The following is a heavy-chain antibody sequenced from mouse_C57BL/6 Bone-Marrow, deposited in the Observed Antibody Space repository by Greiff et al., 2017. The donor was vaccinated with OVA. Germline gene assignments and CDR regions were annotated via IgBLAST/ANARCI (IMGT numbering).Heavy chain of an antibody. Sequence: QVQLKQSGPELVKPGASVKISCKASGYAFSSSWMNWVKQRPGKGLEWIGRIYPGDGDTNYNGKFKGKATLTADKSSSTAYMQLSSLTSEDSAVYFCALSYYSNSWFAYWGQGTLVTVSA. D-gene: IGHD2-5*01. CDR1: GYAFSSSW. V-gene: IGHV1-82*01. J-gene: IGHJ3*01. CDR3: ALSYYSNSWFAY. CDR2: IYPGDGDT.